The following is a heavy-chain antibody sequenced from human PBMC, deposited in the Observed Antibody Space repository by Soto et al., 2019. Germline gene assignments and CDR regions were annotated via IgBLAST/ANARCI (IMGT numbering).Heavy chain of an antibody. Sequence: ASVKVSCKASGYTLTSYYMHWVRQAPGQGLEWMGIINPSGGSTSYAQKFQGRVTMTRDTSTSTVYMELSSLRSEDTAVYYCARVSTVAGTKGVFQHWGQGTLVTVSS. V-gene: IGHV1-46*01. J-gene: IGHJ1*01. CDR2: INPSGGST. CDR3: ARVSTVAGTKGVFQH. D-gene: IGHD6-19*01. CDR1: GYTLTSYY.